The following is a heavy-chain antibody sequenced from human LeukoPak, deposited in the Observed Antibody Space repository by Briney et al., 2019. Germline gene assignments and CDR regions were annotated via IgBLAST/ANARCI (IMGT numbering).Heavy chain of an antibody. J-gene: IGHJ4*02. D-gene: IGHD5-12*01. V-gene: IGHV3-48*02. CDR3: ARDHFSAYGY. CDR2: ISSSSSTI. Sequence: GGSLRLSCAASGFTFSNYEMNWVRQAPGKGLEWVSYISSSSSTIFYADSVKGRFTISRDNAKNSLYLQMNSLRDDDTAVYYCARDHFSAYGYWGQGTLVTVSS. CDR1: GFTFSNYE.